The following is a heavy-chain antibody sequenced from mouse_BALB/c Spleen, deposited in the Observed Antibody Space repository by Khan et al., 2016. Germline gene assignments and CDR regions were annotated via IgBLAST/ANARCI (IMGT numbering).Heavy chain of an antibody. CDR3: ARLLVRCYAMDY. J-gene: IGHJ4*01. D-gene: IGHD1-1*01. CDR1: GYTFTNSG. CDR2: INTYTGEP. Sequence: QIQLVQSGPELKKPGETVKISCKASGYTFTNSGMNGVKQAPGKGLKRMGRINTYTGEPTYADDFQGRFAFSLETTASTADFQINNRNNEDTATYFFARLLVRCYAMDYWRQGTSVTVSS. V-gene: IGHV9-3-1*01.